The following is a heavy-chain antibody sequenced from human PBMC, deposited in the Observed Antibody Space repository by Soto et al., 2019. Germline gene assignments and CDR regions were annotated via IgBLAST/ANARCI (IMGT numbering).Heavy chain of an antibody. V-gene: IGHV3-33*01. J-gene: IGHJ4*02. CDR3: VRDLGGSYGPFDY. Sequence: QVQLVESGGGVVQPGRSLRVSCEASGFTFNSYGMDWVRQAPGKGLEWVAVIWSDGINKYYADSVKGRFTISRDSSKNTLYLQMNSLRTEDTAVYYCVRDLGGSYGPFDYWGQGTLVTVSS. CDR1: GFTFNSYG. D-gene: IGHD5-18*01. CDR2: IWSDGINK.